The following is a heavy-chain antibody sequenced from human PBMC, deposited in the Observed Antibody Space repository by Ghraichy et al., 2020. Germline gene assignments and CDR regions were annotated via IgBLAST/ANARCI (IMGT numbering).Heavy chain of an antibody. CDR1: GGSISSSNYY. Sequence: SETLSLTCTVSGGSISSSNYYWAWIRQPPEKGLEWIGSIFHSGITYYNPSLKSRVTISVDTSKNQFSVKLSSVTAADTAVYYCARLFPSPPYYFYYAVDVWGQGTTVTVSS. CDR3: ARLFPSPPYYFYYAVDV. D-gene: IGHD2/OR15-2a*01. CDR2: IFHSGIT. V-gene: IGHV4-39*01. J-gene: IGHJ6*02.